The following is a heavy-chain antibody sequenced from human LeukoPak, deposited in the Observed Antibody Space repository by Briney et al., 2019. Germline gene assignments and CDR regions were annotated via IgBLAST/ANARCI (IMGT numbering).Heavy chain of an antibody. CDR1: GGSFSGYY. V-gene: IGHV4-34*01. J-gene: IGHJ2*01. CDR2: INHSGST. CDR3: ARFNPLDIVVVVAATPAGWYFDL. D-gene: IGHD2-15*01. Sequence: SETLSLTCAVYGGSFSGYYWSWIRQPPGKGLEWIGEINHSGSTNYNPSLESRVTISVDTSKNQFSLKLSSVTAADTAVYYCARFNPLDIVVVVAATPAGWYFDLWGRGTLVTVSS.